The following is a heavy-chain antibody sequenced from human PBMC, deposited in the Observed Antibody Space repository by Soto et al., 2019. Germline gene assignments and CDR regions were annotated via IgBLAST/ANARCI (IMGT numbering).Heavy chain of an antibody. D-gene: IGHD2-2*01. Sequence: GASVKVSCKASGGTFSSYTISWVRQAPGQGLEWMGRIIPILGIANYAQKFQGRVTITADKSTSTAYMELSSLRSEDTAVYYCARDCSSTSCHTNWFAPWGQGTLVTVSS. CDR3: ARDCSSTSCHTNWFAP. CDR2: IIPILGIA. J-gene: IGHJ5*02. CDR1: GGTFSSYT. V-gene: IGHV1-69*04.